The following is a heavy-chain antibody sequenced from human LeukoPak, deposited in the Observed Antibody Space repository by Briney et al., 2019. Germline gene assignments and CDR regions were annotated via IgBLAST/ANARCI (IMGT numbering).Heavy chain of an antibody. CDR2: ISGSGGST. J-gene: IGHJ4*02. D-gene: IGHD3-16*02. Sequence: GASLRLSCAASGFTFSSYAMSWVRQAPGKGLEWVSAISGSGGSTYYADSVKGRFTISRDNSKNTLYLQMNSLRAEDTAVHYCAKDSDDYVWGSYRYRDYWGQGTLVTVSS. V-gene: IGHV3-23*01. CDR3: AKDSDDYVWGSYRYRDY. CDR1: GFTFSSYA.